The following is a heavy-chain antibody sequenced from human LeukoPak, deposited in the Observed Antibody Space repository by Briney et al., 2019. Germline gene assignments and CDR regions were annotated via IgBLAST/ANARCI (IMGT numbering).Heavy chain of an antibody. CDR1: GGSISSISYY. CDR2: IYYSGST. Sequence: SPSETLSLTCNVSGGSISSISYYWGWIRQPPGKGLEWIGSIYYSGSTYYNSSLKSRVTISVDTSKNQFSLKLSSVTAADTAVYYCARIVGARAGSFDYWGQGTLVTVSS. CDR3: ARIVGARAGSFDY. V-gene: IGHV4-39*07. D-gene: IGHD1-26*01. J-gene: IGHJ4*02.